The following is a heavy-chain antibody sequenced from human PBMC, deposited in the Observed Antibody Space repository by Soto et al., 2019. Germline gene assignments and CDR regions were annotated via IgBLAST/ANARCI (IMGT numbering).Heavy chain of an antibody. CDR1: GCSISNYF. D-gene: IGHD3-3*01. J-gene: IGHJ4*02. Sequence: XETLSLTCTVSGCSISNYFYNWIRQPAGKGLEWIGRIDNSGSTNYNPSLKSRITMSADTSRNQFSLKLNSVTAADTAVYYCARGGQDFWSGPFDYWGQGALVTVSS. CDR2: IDNSGST. CDR3: ARGGQDFWSGPFDY. V-gene: IGHV4-4*07.